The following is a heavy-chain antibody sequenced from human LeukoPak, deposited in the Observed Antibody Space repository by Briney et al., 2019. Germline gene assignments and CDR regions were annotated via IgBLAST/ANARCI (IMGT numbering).Heavy chain of an antibody. CDR2: IKEDGSEK. J-gene: IGHJ6*03. Sequence: GGSPRLSCAASAFTFSDYWMTWVRQAPGKGLERVANIKEDGSEKYYVDSVKGRFTISRDNAKNSLYLQMSSLRDDDTAVYYCTTAWYMDVWGKGTTVTISS. D-gene: IGHD1-14*01. CDR3: TTAWYMDV. CDR1: AFTFSDYW. V-gene: IGHV3-7*01.